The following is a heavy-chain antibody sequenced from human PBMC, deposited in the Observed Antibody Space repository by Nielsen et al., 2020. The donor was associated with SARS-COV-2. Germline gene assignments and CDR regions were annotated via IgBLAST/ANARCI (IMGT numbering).Heavy chain of an antibody. V-gene: IGHV3-30-3*01. Sequence: GGSLRLSCAASGFTFSSYWMSWVRQAPGKGLEWVAVISYDGSNKYYADSVKGRFTISRDNSKNTLYLQMNSLRAEDTAVYYCARGGDYQLDYWGQGTLVTVSS. CDR3: ARGGDYQLDY. D-gene: IGHD4-17*01. J-gene: IGHJ4*02. CDR1: GFTFSSYW. CDR2: ISYDGSNK.